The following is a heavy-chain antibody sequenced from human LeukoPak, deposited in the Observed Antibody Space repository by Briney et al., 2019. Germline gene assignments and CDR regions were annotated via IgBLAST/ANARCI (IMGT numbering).Heavy chain of an antibody. CDR1: GGPISSYY. Sequence: SETLSLTCTVSGGPISSYYWSWIRKPPGKGREWIGYIYYSGSTNFNHSLNSRVPISVATSKDQFSLKLSSVTAADTAVYYCARHGAPIAAAGTYYYGMDVWGQGTTVTVSS. CDR2: IYYSGST. D-gene: IGHD6-13*01. J-gene: IGHJ6*02. CDR3: ARHGAPIAAAGTYYYGMDV. V-gene: IGHV4-59*08.